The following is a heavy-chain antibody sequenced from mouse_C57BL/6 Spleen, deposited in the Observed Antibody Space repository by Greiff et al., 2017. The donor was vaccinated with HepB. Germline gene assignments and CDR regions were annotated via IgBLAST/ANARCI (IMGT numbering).Heavy chain of an antibody. V-gene: IGHV1-59*01. CDR1: GYTFTSYW. D-gene: IGHD2-5*01. J-gene: IGHJ3*01. CDR2: IDPSDSYT. Sequence: QVQLQQPGAELVRPGTSVKLSCKASGYTFTSYWMHWVKQRPGQGLEWIGVIDPSDSYTNYNQKFKGKATFTVDTSSSTAYMQLSSRTSEDAAVYYCARERGYSNYRFAYWGQGTLVTVSA. CDR3: ARERGYSNYRFAY.